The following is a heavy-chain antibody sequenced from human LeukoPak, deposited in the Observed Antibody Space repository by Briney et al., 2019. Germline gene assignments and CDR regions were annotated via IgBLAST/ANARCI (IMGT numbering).Heavy chain of an antibody. V-gene: IGHV3-30*03. CDR2: ISYDGSNK. CDR1: GFTFSDYS. J-gene: IGHJ4*02. D-gene: IGHD2-15*01. Sequence: GGSLRLSCAASGFTFSDYSINWVRQAPGRGLEWVAVISYDGSNKYYADSVKGRFTISRDNSKNTLYLQMNSLRAEDTAVYYCASCCYDDYWGQGTLVTVSS. CDR3: ASCCYDDY.